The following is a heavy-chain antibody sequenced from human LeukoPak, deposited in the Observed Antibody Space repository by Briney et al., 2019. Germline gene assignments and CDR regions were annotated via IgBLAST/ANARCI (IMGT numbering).Heavy chain of an antibody. CDR3: ARGNYHDSGY. J-gene: IGHJ4*02. CDR1: GYSISSGYY. V-gene: IGHV4-38-2*02. CDR2: IYHSGST. Sequence: SETLSLTCTVSGYSISSGYYWGWIRQPPGKGLEWIGSIYHSGSTYYNPSLKSRVTISVDTSKNQFSLKLSSVTAADTAVYYCARGNYHDSGYWGQGTLVTVSS. D-gene: IGHD3-22*01.